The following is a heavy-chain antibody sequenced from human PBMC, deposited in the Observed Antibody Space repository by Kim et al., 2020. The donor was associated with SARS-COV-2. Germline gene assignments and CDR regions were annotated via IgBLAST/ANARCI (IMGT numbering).Heavy chain of an antibody. CDR3: ARIGDYYSGNYFRVFDQ. CDR1: GFSLSTFC. J-gene: IGHJ4*02. D-gene: IGHD3-10*01. CDR2: IKEDGGEE. Sequence: GGSLRLSCAASGFSLSTFCMSWVRQAPGKGLECVASIKEDGGEEHYVDSVKGRFTISRDNAKNSVYLQMNSLRAEDTAVYYCARIGDYYSGNYFRVFDQWGQGPLVTVSS. V-gene: IGHV3-7*03.